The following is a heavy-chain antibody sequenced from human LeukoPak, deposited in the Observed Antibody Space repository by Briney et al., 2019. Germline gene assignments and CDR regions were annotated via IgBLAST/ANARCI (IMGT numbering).Heavy chain of an antibody. J-gene: IGHJ4*02. D-gene: IGHD3-10*01. CDR3: ARGGWYYYGSGSYIKTYYFDY. CDR1: GGTFSSNA. V-gene: IGHV1-69*05. CDR2: FIPIFGTA. Sequence: GASVKVSCKASGGTFSSNAISWVRQAPGQGLEWMGGFIPIFGTANYAHKFQGRVTITTDESTSTVYMELSSLRSEDTAVYYCARGGWYYYGSGSYIKTYYFDYWGQGTLVTVSS.